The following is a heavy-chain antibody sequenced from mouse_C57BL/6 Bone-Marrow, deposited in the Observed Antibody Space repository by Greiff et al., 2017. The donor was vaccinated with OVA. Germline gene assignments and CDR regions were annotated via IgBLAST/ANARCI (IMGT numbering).Heavy chain of an antibody. V-gene: IGHV5-15*01. J-gene: IGHJ3*01. Sequence: EVQRVESGGGLVQPGGSLKLSRAASGFTFSDYGMAWVRQAPRKGPEWVAFISNLAYSIYYADTVTGRFTISRENAKNTLYLEMSSLRSEDTAMYYCARGDYSTRFAYWGQGTLVTVSA. D-gene: IGHD2-5*01. CDR3: ARGDYSTRFAY. CDR1: GFTFSDYG. CDR2: ISNLAYSI.